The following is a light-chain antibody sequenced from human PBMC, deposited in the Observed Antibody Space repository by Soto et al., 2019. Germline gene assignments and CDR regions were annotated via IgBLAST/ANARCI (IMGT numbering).Light chain of an antibody. CDR3: QHYSNWPPT. Sequence: EVVMTQSPATLSVSPGERVTLSCRASESVHRNLAWYQQKPGQGPSLLIYYASTRATGVPARFTGSWSGTEFTLTISSLQSEDFGFYHWQHYSNWPPTFGPGTKVEIK. CDR2: YAS. CDR1: ESVHRN. J-gene: IGKJ3*01. V-gene: IGKV3-15*01.